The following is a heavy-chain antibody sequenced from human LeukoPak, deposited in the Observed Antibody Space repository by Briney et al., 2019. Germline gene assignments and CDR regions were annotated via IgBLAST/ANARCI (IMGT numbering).Heavy chain of an antibody. Sequence: ASVKVSCKASGYTFTSYGISWVRQAPGQGLEWMGWISAYNGNTNYAQKLQGRVTMTTDTSTSTAYMELRSLRSDDTAVYYCATEPRYFDWFSFDYWGQGTLVTVSS. CDR3: ATEPRYFDWFSFDY. CDR1: GYTFTSYG. V-gene: IGHV1-18*01. J-gene: IGHJ4*02. D-gene: IGHD3-9*01. CDR2: ISAYNGNT.